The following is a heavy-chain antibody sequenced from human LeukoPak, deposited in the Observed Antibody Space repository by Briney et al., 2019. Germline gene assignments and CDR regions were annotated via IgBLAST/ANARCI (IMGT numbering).Heavy chain of an antibody. CDR3: ARDNTYYDFWSGYID. D-gene: IGHD3-3*01. V-gene: IGHV1-2*02. J-gene: IGHJ4*02. CDR1: GYTFTDYY. Sequence: ASVKVSCKASGYTFTDYYMHWVRQAPGQGLEWMGWINPNSGGTNYAQKFQGRVTMTRDTSISTAYMELSRLRSDDTAVYYCARDNTYYDFWSGYIDWGQGTLVTVSS. CDR2: INPNSGGT.